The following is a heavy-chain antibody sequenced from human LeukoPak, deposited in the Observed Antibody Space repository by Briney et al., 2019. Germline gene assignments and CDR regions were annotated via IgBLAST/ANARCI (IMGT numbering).Heavy chain of an antibody. CDR3: ARGAEGHNYGEFDR. D-gene: IGHD5-18*01. CDR2: IKFDGSST. V-gene: IGHV3-74*01. J-gene: IGHJ5*02. Sequence: GGSLRLSCAASGFTFSTYWMHWVRQAPGKGLVWVSRIKFDGSSTTYADSEKGRFTISRDNAKNTLYLQMNSLRAEDTAVYYCARGAEGHNYGEFDRWGQRTLVTVSS. CDR1: GFTFSTYW.